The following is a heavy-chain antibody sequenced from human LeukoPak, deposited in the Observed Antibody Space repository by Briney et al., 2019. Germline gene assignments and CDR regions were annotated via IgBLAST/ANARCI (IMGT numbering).Heavy chain of an antibody. CDR2: ISHDGMNA. D-gene: IGHD6-19*01. V-gene: IGHV3-23*01. CDR1: GLDFSGTA. Sequence: GGSLRLSCAASGLDFSGTAMSWVRQAPGKGLEWVSAISHDGMNAYYTDSVKSRFTISRDNSKETVSFEMSRLTAAETGVYYCAKDGAQYSSGPECDPRGQGALVTVSP. J-gene: IGHJ5*02. CDR3: AKDGAQYSSGPECDP.